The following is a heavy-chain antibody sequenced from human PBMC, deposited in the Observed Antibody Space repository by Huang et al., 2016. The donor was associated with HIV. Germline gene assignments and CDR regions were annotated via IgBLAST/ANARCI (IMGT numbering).Heavy chain of an antibody. CDR2: ISSSSSFR. Sequence: EVQLVDSGGGLVKPGGSLRLSCAASGFSLDSFNMFWVRQTPAKGLQGGESISSSSSFREYADSVKGRFSISRDNAKNSLYLQMNSLRGEDTAVYYCVKDRGQQLSPFDSWGQGTLVTVSS. CDR3: VKDRGQQLSPFDS. D-gene: IGHD6-13*01. V-gene: IGHV3-21*01. CDR1: GFSLDSFN. J-gene: IGHJ4*02.